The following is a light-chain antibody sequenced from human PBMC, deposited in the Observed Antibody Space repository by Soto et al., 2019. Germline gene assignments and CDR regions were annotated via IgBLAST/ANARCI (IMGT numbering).Light chain of an antibody. CDR1: TSDIGGYNF. V-gene: IGLV2-8*01. Sequence: QSALTQPPSASGSPGQSVAISCTGTTSDIGGYNFVSWYQQHPGKAPKLMIYEVNKRPSGVPDRFSGSKSGNTASLTVSGLQAEDEADYYCTSHGGTRPVVFGAGTKLTVL. CDR3: TSHGGTRPVV. J-gene: IGLJ2*01. CDR2: EVN.